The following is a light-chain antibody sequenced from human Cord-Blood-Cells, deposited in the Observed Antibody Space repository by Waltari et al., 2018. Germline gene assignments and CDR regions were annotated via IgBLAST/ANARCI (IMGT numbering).Light chain of an antibody. V-gene: IGLV2-23*01. CDR1: SSDVGSYNL. Sequence: QSALTQPASVSGSPGQSINISCTGTSSDVGSYNLFSWYQQQPGKAPKLMIYEGSKRPSGVSNRFSGSKSGNTASLTISGLQAEDEADYYCCSYAGSSDVFGGGTKLTVL. CDR3: CSYAGSSDV. CDR2: EGS. J-gene: IGLJ3*02.